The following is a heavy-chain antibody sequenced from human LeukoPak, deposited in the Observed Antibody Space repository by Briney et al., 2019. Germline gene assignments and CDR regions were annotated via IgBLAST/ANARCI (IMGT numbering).Heavy chain of an antibody. V-gene: IGHV4-59*01. D-gene: IGHD6-13*01. Sequence: PSETLSLTCTVSGGSISSYYWSWIRQPPGKGLEWIGYIDNSGSTNYNPSLKGRVTISVDTSKNQFSLKPSSVTAADTAVYYCARGVYIAAAQYGYWGQGTLVTVSS. J-gene: IGHJ4*02. CDR2: IDNSGST. CDR1: GGSISSYY. CDR3: ARGVYIAAAQYGY.